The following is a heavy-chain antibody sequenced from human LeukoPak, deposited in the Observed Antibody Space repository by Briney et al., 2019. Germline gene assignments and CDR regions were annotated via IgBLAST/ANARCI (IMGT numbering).Heavy chain of an antibody. CDR3: ARGQELRYFDWLSDPLDAFDI. CDR2: MNPNSGNT. CDR1: GYTFTSYD. D-gene: IGHD3-9*01. V-gene: IGHV1-8*01. J-gene: IGHJ3*02. Sequence: ASVKVSCKASGYTFTSYDINWVRQATGQGLEWMGWMNPNSGNTGYAQKFQGRVTMTRNTPISTAYMELSSLRSEDTAVYYCARGQELRYFDWLSDPLDAFDIWGQGTMVTVSS.